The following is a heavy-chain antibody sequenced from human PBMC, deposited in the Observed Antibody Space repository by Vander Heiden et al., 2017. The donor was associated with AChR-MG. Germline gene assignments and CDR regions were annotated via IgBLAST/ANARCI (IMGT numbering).Heavy chain of an antibody. V-gene: IGHV3-9*01. CDR2: ISWNSGSI. D-gene: IGHD3-10*01. J-gene: IGHJ6*02. CDR3: AKDRSYPGAMTIKSGGMDV. Sequence: EVQLVASGGGLVQPGRSLSLSCAASRFTFDDYAMHWVRQAPGKGLEWVSGISWNSGSIGYADSVKGRFTISRDNAKNSLYLQMNSLRAEDTALYYCAKDRSYPGAMTIKSGGMDVWGQGTTVTVSS. CDR1: RFTFDDYA.